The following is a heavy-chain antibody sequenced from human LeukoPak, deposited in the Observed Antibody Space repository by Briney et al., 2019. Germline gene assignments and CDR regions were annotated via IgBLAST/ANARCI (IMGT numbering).Heavy chain of an antibody. CDR3: ARGILGGSSGYCFDY. CDR1: GGSFSGYY. J-gene: IGHJ4*02. D-gene: IGHD3-22*01. Sequence: SETLSLTCAVYGGSFSGYYWSWIRQPPGKGLEWIGEINHSGSTNYNPSLKSRVTISVDTSKNQFSLKLSSVTAADTAVYYCARGILGGSSGYCFDYWGQGTLVTVSS. CDR2: INHSGST. V-gene: IGHV4-34*01.